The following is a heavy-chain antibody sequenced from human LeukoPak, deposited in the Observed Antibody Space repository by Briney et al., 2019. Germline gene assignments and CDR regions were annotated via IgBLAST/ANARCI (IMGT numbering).Heavy chain of an antibody. D-gene: IGHD5-12*01. J-gene: IGHJ6*03. CDR3: ARDYGGYDWRSYYYYYMDV. CDR2: IKQDGSEK. CDR1: GFTFSSYW. Sequence: PGGSLRLSCAASGFTFSSYWMSWVRQAPGKGLEGVANIKQDGSEKYYVDSVKGRFTISRDNAKNSLYLQMNSLRAEDTAVYYCARDYGGYDWRSYYYYYMDVWGKGTTLTVSS. V-gene: IGHV3-7*01.